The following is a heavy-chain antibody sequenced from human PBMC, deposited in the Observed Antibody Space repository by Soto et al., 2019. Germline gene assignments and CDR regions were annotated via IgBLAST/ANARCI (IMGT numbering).Heavy chain of an antibody. J-gene: IGHJ4*02. V-gene: IGHV3-15*01. CDR2: IKSKTDGGTI. CDR1: GFTFSNAL. Sequence: EVQLVESGGGLVKPGESLRLSCVASGFTFSNALMTWVRQAPGKGLEWVGRIKSKTDGGTIGYAAPVKGRFTISRDDSKNTLYLQMNSLRTEDTAVYYFTTNYVARDWGQGTLVIVSS. D-gene: IGHD4-4*01. CDR3: TTNYVARD.